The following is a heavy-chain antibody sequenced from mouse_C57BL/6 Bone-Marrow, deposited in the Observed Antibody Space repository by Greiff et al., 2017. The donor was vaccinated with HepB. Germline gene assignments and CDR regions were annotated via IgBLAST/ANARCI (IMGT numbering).Heavy chain of an antibody. J-gene: IGHJ2*01. CDR1: GFTFSTSG. V-gene: IGHV5-6*01. CDR2: INTGGTYT. Sequence: EVQLVESGGDLVKPGGSLKLSCVASGFTFSTSGMSWVRQTPDKRLEWVATINTGGTYTYYLDSVKGRFTISKDTARSTLFLQMSSLKSEDTGIYYCARDGCDYYFDYWRQGTALTVSS. D-gene: IGHD2-3*01. CDR3: ARDGCDYYFDY.